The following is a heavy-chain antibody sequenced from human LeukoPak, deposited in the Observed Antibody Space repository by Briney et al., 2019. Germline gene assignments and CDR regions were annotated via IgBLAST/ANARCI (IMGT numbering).Heavy chain of an antibody. D-gene: IGHD5-18*01. V-gene: IGHV3-21*01. J-gene: IGHJ6*03. CDR2: IYSGGST. CDR3: ARVVEGYSYGRLYYYMDV. CDR1: GFTFSSYS. Sequence: GGSLRLSCAASGFTFSSYSMNWVRQAPGKGLEWVSVIYSGGSTYYADSVKGRFTISRDNAKNSLYLQMNSLRAEDTAVYYCARVVEGYSYGRLYYYMDVWGKGTTVTVSS.